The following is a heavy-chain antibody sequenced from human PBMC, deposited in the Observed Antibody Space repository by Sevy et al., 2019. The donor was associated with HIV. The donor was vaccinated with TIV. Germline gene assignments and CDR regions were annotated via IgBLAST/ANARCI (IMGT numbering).Heavy chain of an antibody. D-gene: IGHD6-19*01. J-gene: IGHJ4*02. CDR3: AKGVSWLVLGGYFDY. Sequence: GGSVRLSCEASGFTFRSYAMSWVRQAPGKGLEWVSGIIGSGDNTYYADSVKGRFTVSRDNSKNTLYVQMNSLRAEDTAVYYCAKGVSWLVLGGYFDYWGQGTPVTVSS. V-gene: IGHV3-23*01. CDR2: IIGSGDNT. CDR1: GFTFRSYA.